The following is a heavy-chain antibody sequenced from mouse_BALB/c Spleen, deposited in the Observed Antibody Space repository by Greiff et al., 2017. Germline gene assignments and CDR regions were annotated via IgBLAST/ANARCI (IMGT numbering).Heavy chain of an antibody. CDR1: GFTFSSYT. D-gene: IGHD4-1*01. Sequence: EVMLVESGGGLVKPGGSLKLSCAASGFTFSSYTMSWVRQTPEKRLEWVATISSGGGNTYYPDSVKGRFTISRDNAKNNLYLQMSSLRSEDTALYYCASLNWDWFAYWGQGTLVTVSA. J-gene: IGHJ3*01. CDR2: ISSGGGNT. CDR3: ASLNWDWFAY. V-gene: IGHV5-9*03.